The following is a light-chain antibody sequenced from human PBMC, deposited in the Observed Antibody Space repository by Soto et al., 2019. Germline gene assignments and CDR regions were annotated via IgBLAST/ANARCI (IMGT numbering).Light chain of an antibody. CDR1: QSVLYSSNNKNY. CDR3: QQYYSSWT. CDR2: WAS. Sequence: DIVMTQSPDSLAVSLGERATINCKSSQSVLYSSNNKNYLAWYQQKPGQPPKLLIYWASTRESGVPDRFSGSGSGTEFTLTISSLQAEEVAVYYCQQYYSSWTVGQGTKVEIK. V-gene: IGKV4-1*01. J-gene: IGKJ1*01.